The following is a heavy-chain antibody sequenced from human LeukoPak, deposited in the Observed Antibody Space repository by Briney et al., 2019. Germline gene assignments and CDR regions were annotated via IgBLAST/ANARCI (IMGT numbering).Heavy chain of an antibody. V-gene: IGHV4-61*10. CDR2: IYSSGST. J-gene: IGHJ4*02. CDR1: GGSVSSGSYY. CDR3: ARFYGAGSSDY. D-gene: IGHD3-10*01. Sequence: SETLSLTCTVSGGSVSSGSYYWSWIRQPAGKGLEWIGRIYSSGSTNYNPSLKSRVTMSLDTSKNQFSLKLSSVTAADTAVYYCARFYGAGSSDYWGQGTLVTVSS.